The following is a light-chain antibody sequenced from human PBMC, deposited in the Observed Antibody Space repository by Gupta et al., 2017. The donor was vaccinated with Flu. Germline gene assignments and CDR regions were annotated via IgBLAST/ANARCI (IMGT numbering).Light chain of an antibody. CDR3: QQRSNWPLT. Sequence: EIALTQSPPTLSLSPGESATLSCQASQSVSSYLSWYQQKPGQAPRLFIYDASNRATGIPARFSGSGSGTDFTLTISSLEPEDFAVYFCQQRSNWPLTFGGGTKVEIK. J-gene: IGKJ4*01. CDR2: DAS. V-gene: IGKV3-11*01. CDR1: QSVSSY.